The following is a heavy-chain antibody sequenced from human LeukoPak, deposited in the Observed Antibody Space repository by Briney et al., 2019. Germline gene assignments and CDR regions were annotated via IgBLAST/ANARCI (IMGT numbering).Heavy chain of an antibody. V-gene: IGHV3-30*01. J-gene: IGHJ4*02. Sequence: GGSLRLSCAASGFTFSSYAMHWVRQAPGKGLEWVAVISYDGSNKYYADSVKGRFTISRDNSKNTLYLQMNSLRAEDTAVYYCAGDGGRIAARPFGYWGQGTLVTVSS. CDR2: ISYDGSNK. D-gene: IGHD6-6*01. CDR3: AGDGGRIAARPFGY. CDR1: GFTFSSYA.